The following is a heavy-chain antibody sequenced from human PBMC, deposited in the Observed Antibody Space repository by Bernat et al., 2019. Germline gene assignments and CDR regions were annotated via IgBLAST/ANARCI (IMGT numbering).Heavy chain of an antibody. Sequence: EVQLVESGGGLVKPGGSLRLSCAASGFTFSSYSMNWVRQAPGKGLEWVSSISSSSSYIYYADSVKGRFTISRDNAKNSLYLQMNSLRAEDTALYYCARDRPIDFWSGVPDYWGQGTLVTVSS. CDR3: ARDRPIDFWSGVPDY. J-gene: IGHJ4*02. CDR2: ISSSSSYI. V-gene: IGHV3-21*01. D-gene: IGHD3-3*01. CDR1: GFTFSSYS.